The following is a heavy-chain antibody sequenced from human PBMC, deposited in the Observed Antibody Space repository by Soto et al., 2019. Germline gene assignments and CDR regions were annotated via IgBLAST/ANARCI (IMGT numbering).Heavy chain of an antibody. CDR1: GGSISNTNW. Sequence: QVQLQESGPGLVKPSGTLSLTCAVSGGSISNTNWWSWVRQPPVKGLQWIGESSHSGSTTYTPSLRRRVTIAVEKSKNQFSLQWTSVTAADTAVYYCASRRSLGDPFDYWGQGTLVTVAS. CDR2: SSHSGST. D-gene: IGHD3-10*01. CDR3: ASRRSLGDPFDY. J-gene: IGHJ4*02. V-gene: IGHV4-4*02.